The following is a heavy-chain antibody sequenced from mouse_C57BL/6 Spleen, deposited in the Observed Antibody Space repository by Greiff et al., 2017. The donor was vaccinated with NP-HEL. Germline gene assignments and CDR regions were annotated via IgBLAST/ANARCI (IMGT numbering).Heavy chain of an antibody. D-gene: IGHD3-1*01. Sequence: QVQLQQSGAELVRPGTSVKMSCKASGYTFTNYWIGWAKQRPGHGLEWIGDIYPGGGYTNYNKKFKGKATLTADKSSSTAYMQFSSLTSEDSAIYYCARSGLAPTLYYAMDYWGQGTSVTVSS. CDR1: GYTFTNYW. CDR3: ARSGLAPTLYYAMDY. CDR2: IYPGGGYT. J-gene: IGHJ4*01. V-gene: IGHV1-63*01.